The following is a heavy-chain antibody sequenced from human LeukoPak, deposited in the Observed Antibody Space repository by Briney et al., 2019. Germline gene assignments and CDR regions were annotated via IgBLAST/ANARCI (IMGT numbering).Heavy chain of an antibody. CDR3: AKADTAMVTTRGNGMDV. D-gene: IGHD5-18*01. V-gene: IGHV3-23*01. J-gene: IGHJ6*02. CDR2: ITGSGGNT. CDR1: GFTFSNYA. Sequence: GASLRLSCAASGFTFSNYAMSWVRQAPGKGLEWVSAITGSGGNTYYADSVKGRFTISRDNSKNTLYLQMNSLRAEDTAVYYCAKADTAMVTTRGNGMDVWGQGTTVTVSS.